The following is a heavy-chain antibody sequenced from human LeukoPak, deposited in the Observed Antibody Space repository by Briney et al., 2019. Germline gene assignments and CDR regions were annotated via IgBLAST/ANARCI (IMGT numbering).Heavy chain of an antibody. CDR1: GGSISSYY. CDR3: ARGDSSGYGHDAFDI. CDR2: IYYSGST. J-gene: IGHJ3*02. D-gene: IGHD3-22*01. V-gene: IGHV4-59*01. Sequence: SETLSLTCTVTGGSISSYYSSWIRQPPGKGLEWIGYIYYSGSTNYNPSLKSRVTISVDTSKNQFSLKLSSVTAADTAVYYCARGDSSGYGHDAFDIWGQGTMVTVSS.